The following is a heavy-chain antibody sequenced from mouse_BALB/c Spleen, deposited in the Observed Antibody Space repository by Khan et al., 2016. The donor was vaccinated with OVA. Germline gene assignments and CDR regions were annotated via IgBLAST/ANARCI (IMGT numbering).Heavy chain of an antibody. CDR2: IWSDGST. D-gene: IGHD2-3*01. CDR1: GFSLTSYG. CDR3: ARWFDGYSALYAMDY. Sequence: QVQLKLSGPGLVAPSQSLSITCTVSGFSLTSYGVHWVRQPPGKGLEWLVVIWSDGSTNYNSVLKSRLSISKDNSKSQVFLKMNSLQTDDTAMYYCARWFDGYSALYAMDYWGQGTSVTVSS. J-gene: IGHJ4*01. V-gene: IGHV2-6*02.